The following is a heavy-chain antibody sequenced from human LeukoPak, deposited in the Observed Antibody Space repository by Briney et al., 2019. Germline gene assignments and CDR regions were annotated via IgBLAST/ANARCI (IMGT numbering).Heavy chain of an antibody. CDR3: ARWSKPGIAAAGLSPAFDI. CDR1: GYSFTSYW. J-gene: IGHJ3*02. Sequence: ESLKISCKGSGYSFTSYWIGWVRQMPGKGLEWMGIIYPGDSDTRYSPSFQGQVTISADKSISTAYLQWSSLKASDTAMYYCARWSKPGIAAAGLSPAFDIWGQGTMVTVSS. V-gene: IGHV5-51*01. D-gene: IGHD6-13*01. CDR2: IYPGDSDT.